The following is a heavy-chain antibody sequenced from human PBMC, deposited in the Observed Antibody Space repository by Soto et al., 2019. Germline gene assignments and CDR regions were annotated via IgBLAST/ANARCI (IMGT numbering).Heavy chain of an antibody. D-gene: IGHD3-10*01. J-gene: IGHJ4*02. V-gene: IGHV1-18*01. Sequence: ASVKVSCKASGYMFISYGINWVRQAPGQGLEWMGWIRPYNGDTKYAQNLQGRVTMTTDTSTSTAYMEMRSLRSDDTAVYYCVRDLHASGSYYTDYWGPGTLVTVSS. CDR3: VRDLHASGSYYTDY. CDR2: IRPYNGDT. CDR1: GYMFISYG.